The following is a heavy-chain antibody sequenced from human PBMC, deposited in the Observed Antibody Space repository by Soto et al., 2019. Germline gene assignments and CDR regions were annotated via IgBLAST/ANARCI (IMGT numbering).Heavy chain of an antibody. Sequence: QVQLQESGPGLVKPSETLSLTCIVSGGSISNYYWSWIRQPPGKGLEWIGYIYYRGSTNYNPSLKSRVTITVDTSTNQFSLKLSAVTAADTAVYYCARGGYNWNVVTDYWGQGTLVTVSS. CDR1: GGSISNYY. CDR2: IYYRGST. CDR3: ARGGYNWNVVTDY. D-gene: IGHD1-20*01. V-gene: IGHV4-59*01. J-gene: IGHJ4*02.